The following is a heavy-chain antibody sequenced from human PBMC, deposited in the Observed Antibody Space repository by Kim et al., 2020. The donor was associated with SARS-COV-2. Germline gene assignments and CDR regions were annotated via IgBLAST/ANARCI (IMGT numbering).Heavy chain of an antibody. CDR2: IYHNGVT. Sequence: SETLSLTCTVSGDSISPYYWSWIRQPPGKGLEWIGSIYHNGVTTYSPSLESRVTMSVDTSKTQFSLKLKSVTTADAAVYFCARSSVGSGTFQHWGQGTLV. CDR1: GDSISPYY. J-gene: IGHJ1*01. D-gene: IGHD3-3*01. V-gene: IGHV4-59*13. CDR3: ARSSVGSGTFQH.